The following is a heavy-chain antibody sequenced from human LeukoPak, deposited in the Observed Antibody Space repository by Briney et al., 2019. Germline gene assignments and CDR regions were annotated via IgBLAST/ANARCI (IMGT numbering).Heavy chain of an antibody. Sequence: GGSLRLSCAASGFTFDDYAMHWVRQAPGKGLEWVSLISGDGCSTYYADSVKGRFPISRDNRKNSLYLQMNSVRTEDTALYYCAKDTTGRGLTTYYWGQGTLVTVSS. CDR1: GFTFDDYA. J-gene: IGHJ4*02. CDR2: ISGDGCST. V-gene: IGHV3-43*02. D-gene: IGHD2/OR15-2a*01. CDR3: AKDTTGRGLTTYY.